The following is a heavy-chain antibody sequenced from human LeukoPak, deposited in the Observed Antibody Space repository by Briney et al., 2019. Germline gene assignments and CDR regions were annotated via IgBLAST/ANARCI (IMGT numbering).Heavy chain of an antibody. J-gene: IGHJ4*02. CDR2: ISSSSTI. Sequence: GGSLRLSCAASGFTFSSYSMNWVRQAPGKGLEWVSYISSSSTIYYADSVKGRFTISRDNAKNSLYPQMNSLRDEDTAVYYCAREVTTTFDYWGQGTLVTVSS. D-gene: IGHD4-11*01. V-gene: IGHV3-48*02. CDR1: GFTFSSYS. CDR3: AREVTTTFDY.